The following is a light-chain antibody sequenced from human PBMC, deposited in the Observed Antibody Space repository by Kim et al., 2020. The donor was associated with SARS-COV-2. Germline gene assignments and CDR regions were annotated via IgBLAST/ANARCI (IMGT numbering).Light chain of an antibody. CDR3: QQSDSTPLT. J-gene: IGKJ4*01. CDR2: ATS. Sequence: ASVGDRVTITCRASQSVSTFLNWYQQKPGEAPKLLIYATSTLQSGVPSRFSGSGSGTDFTLTISSLQPEDFAAYYCQQSDSTPLTFGGGTKVDIK. CDR1: QSVSTF. V-gene: IGKV1-39*01.